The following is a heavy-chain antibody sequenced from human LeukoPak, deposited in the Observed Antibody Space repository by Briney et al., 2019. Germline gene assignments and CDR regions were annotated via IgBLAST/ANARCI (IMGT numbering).Heavy chain of an antibody. D-gene: IGHD3-22*01. CDR3: ARGSQYYDSSGYYYDFDY. CDR1: VGSISSYY. V-gene: IGHV4-59*01. Sequence: SETLSLTCTVSVGSISSYYWSLIRQPPGKGLEWIGYIYYSGSTNYNPSLKRRVTISVDTSKNQFSLKLSSVTAADTAVYYCARGSQYYDSSGYYYDFDYWGQGNLVTVSS. J-gene: IGHJ4*02. CDR2: IYYSGST.